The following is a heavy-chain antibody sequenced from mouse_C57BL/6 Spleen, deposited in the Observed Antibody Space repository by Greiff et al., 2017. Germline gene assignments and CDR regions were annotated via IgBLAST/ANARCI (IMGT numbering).Heavy chain of an antibody. D-gene: IGHD1-3*01. CDR2: IHPNSGST. CDR3: ARYDNPAMDD. V-gene: IGHV1-64*01. CDR1: GYTFTSYW. J-gene: IGHJ4*01. Sequence: QVQLQQPGAELVKPGASVKLSCTASGYTFTSYWMHWVKQRPGQGLEWIGMIHPNSGSTNYNEKFQSKATLTVDTSSSTAYLQLSRLTSEDAAVYYCARYDNPAMDDWGQGTSVTVSA.